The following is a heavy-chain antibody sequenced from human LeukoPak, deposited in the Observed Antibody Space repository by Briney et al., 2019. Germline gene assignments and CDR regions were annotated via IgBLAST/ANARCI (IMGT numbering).Heavy chain of an antibody. V-gene: IGHV3-15*07. CDR2: IRSNSDGGTI. D-gene: IGHD3-22*01. CDR3: ATDFYDST. Sequence: ETLSLTCDVSGGSIDSTNWWNWVRQAPGKGLEWVGRIRSNSDGGTIDYAAPVKGRFTLSRDDSKTTLYLQMNSLQTEDTAVYYCATDFYDSTWGQGTLVTVSS. CDR1: GGSIDSTNW. J-gene: IGHJ5*02.